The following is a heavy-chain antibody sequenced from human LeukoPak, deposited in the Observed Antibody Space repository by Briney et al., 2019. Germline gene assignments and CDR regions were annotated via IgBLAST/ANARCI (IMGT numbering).Heavy chain of an antibody. D-gene: IGHD5-18*01. CDR1: GFTFSSYW. CDR3: AREATGIQDYYYYYMDV. J-gene: IGHJ6*03. Sequence: GGSLRLSCAASGFTFSSYWMSWVRQAPGKGLEWVANIKQDGSEKYYVDSVKGRFTISRDNAKNSLYLQMNSLRAEDTAVYYCAREATGIQDYYYYYMDVWGKGTTVTVSS. CDR2: IKQDGSEK. V-gene: IGHV3-7*01.